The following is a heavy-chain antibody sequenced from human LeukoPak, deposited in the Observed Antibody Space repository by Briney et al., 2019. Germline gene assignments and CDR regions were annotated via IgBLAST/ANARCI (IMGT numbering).Heavy chain of an antibody. CDR1: GFTFSSYS. Sequence: GGSLRLSCAASGFTFSSYSMNWVRQAPGKGLEWVSSISSSSSYIYYADSVKGRFTISRGNAKNSLYLQMNSLRAEDTAVYYCARGGLPAAINDAFDIWGQGTMVTVSS. V-gene: IGHV3-21*01. J-gene: IGHJ3*02. D-gene: IGHD2-2*01. CDR2: ISSSSSYI. CDR3: ARGGLPAAINDAFDI.